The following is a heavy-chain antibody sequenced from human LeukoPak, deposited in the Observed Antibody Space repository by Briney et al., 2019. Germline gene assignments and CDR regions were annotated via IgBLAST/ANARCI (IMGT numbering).Heavy chain of an antibody. CDR1: GFSFSSFG. J-gene: IGHJ4*02. CDR3: ARGARLQPMGEF. CDR2: ISGDGRDT. D-gene: IGHD4-11*01. Sequence: GGSLRLSCAASGFSFSSFGMSWVRQAPGRGLQWVSSISGDGRDTFYADSVKGRFTVSRDNSKTTMFLQMNSLRVEDTALYYCARGARLQPMGEFWGQGILVTVSS. V-gene: IGHV3-23*01.